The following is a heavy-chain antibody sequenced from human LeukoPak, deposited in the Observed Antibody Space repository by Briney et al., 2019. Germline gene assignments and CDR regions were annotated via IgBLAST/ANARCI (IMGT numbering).Heavy chain of an antibody. CDR3: AREVGGNLGDAFDI. Sequence: GGSLRLSCAASGFTFSSYGMHWVRQAPGRGLEWVALIWYDGRNKYYADSVKGRFTISRDNSKNTLSLQLNSLRDEDTAVYYCAREVGGNLGDAFDIWGQGTMVTVSS. V-gene: IGHV3-33*01. CDR2: IWYDGRNK. J-gene: IGHJ3*02. D-gene: IGHD4-23*01. CDR1: GFTFSSYG.